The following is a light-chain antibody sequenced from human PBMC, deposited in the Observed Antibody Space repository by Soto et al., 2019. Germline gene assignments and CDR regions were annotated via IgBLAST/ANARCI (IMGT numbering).Light chain of an antibody. CDR1: SSDIGGSNY. J-gene: IGLJ1*01. Sequence: QSALTQPASVSGSPGQSITISCAGTSSDIGGSNYVSWYQQHPGKAPKLMIYGVSNRPSGVSNRFSGSKSGNTASLTISGLQAEDEADYFCYSSRSSSSTFYVFGTGTKLPS. CDR3: YSSRSSSSTFYV. V-gene: IGLV2-14*03. CDR2: GVS.